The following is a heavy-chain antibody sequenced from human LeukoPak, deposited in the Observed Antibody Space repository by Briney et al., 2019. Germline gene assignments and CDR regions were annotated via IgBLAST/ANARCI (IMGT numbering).Heavy chain of an antibody. CDR2: IFRSGST. D-gene: IGHD2-2*01. CDR1: GDFISSGDHY. V-gene: IGHV4-30-4*01. Sequence: SETLSLTCTVSGDFISSGDHYWNWIRQAPGKGLKWIGYIFRSGSTYYNPSLRSRLTVSLDTSKNQFSLKLTSVTAADSAVYYCVRGRSTGTIDYWGQGTLVTVSS. J-gene: IGHJ4*02. CDR3: VRGRSTGTIDY.